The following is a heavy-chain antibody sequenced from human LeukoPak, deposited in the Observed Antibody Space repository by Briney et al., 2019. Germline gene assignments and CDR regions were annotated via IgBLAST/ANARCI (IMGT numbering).Heavy chain of an antibody. Sequence: ASVKVSCKVSGYTLTELSMHWVRQAPGKGLEWMGGFDPEDGEAICAQKFQGRVTMTEDTSTDTAYMELSSLRSQDTAVYYCATGVSSGWNFDLWGRGTLVTVSS. V-gene: IGHV1-24*01. J-gene: IGHJ2*01. D-gene: IGHD6-6*01. CDR1: GYTLTELS. CDR3: ATGVSSGWNFDL. CDR2: FDPEDGEA.